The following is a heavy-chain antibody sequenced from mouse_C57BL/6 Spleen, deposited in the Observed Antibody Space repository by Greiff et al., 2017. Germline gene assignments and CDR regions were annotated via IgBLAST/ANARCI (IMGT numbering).Heavy chain of an antibody. Sequence: QVQLQQSGAELVRPGASVTLSCKASGYTFTDYEMHWVKQTPVHGLEWIGAIDPETGGTAYNQKFKGKAILTADKSSSTAYMELRSLTSEDSAVYYGTRSLPTITTVVADYWGQGTTLTVSS. CDR1: GYTFTDYE. CDR3: TRSLPTITTVVADY. V-gene: IGHV1-15*01. D-gene: IGHD1-1*01. CDR2: IDPETGGT. J-gene: IGHJ2*01.